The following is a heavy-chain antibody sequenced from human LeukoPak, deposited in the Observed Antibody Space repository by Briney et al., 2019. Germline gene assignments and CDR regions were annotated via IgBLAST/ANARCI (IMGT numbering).Heavy chain of an antibody. CDR3: ARDPPGTTAFDI. J-gene: IGHJ3*02. CDR1: GYTFTGYY. Sequence: ASVKVSCKASGYTFTGYYMHWVRQAPGQGLEWTGWINPKSDGTRYAQRFQGRVTMSWDTSISTAYMELSRLTSDDTAVYYCARDPPGTTAFDIWGQGTMVTVSS. D-gene: IGHD1-1*01. V-gene: IGHV1-2*02. CDR2: INPKSDGT.